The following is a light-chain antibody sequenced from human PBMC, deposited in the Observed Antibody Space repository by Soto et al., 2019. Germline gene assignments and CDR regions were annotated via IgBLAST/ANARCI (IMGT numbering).Light chain of an antibody. Sequence: QSALTQPASVSGSPGQSITISCTGTSSDVGGYHYVSWYQLHPGNAPKLMIFDVSNQPSGVSNRFSGSKSGKTASLTISGLQAEDGADYDCSSYTSSSTLVFGGGTKLTVL. V-gene: IGLV2-14*01. CDR1: SSDVGGYHY. CDR2: DVS. J-gene: IGLJ3*02. CDR3: SSYTSSSTLV.